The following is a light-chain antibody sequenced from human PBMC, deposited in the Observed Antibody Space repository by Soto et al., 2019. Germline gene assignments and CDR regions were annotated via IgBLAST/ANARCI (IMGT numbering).Light chain of an antibody. Sequence: QSVLTQPPSASGAPGQRVTISCTRSSSNIGAGYDAHWYQQVPGTTPKYLISGNNDRPSGVPDRFSGSKSGTSASLAITGLQAEDEGDYYCQAYDTSLRAWVFGGGTKLTVL. CDR1: SSNIGAGYD. V-gene: IGLV1-40*01. CDR2: GNN. J-gene: IGLJ3*02. CDR3: QAYDTSLRAWV.